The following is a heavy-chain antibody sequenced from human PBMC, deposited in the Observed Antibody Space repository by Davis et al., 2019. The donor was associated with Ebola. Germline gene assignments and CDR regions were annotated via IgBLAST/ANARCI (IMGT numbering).Heavy chain of an antibody. D-gene: IGHD2-15*01. CDR1: GGTFSSYA. CDR3: ARDHCSGGSCYFDY. J-gene: IGHJ4*02. Sequence: AASVTVSCKASGGTFSSYAISWVRQAPGQGLEWMGGIIPIFGTANYAQKFQGRVTITADESTSTAYMELSSLRSEDTAVYYCARDHCSGGSCYFDYWGQGTLVTVSS. CDR2: IIPIFGTA. V-gene: IGHV1-69*13.